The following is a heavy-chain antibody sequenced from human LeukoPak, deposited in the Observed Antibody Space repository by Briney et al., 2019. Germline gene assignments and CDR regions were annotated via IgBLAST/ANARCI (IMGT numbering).Heavy chain of an antibody. Sequence: GGSLRLSCAASGFTFSSYAMHWVRQARGKGLEYVSTVSSNGGSTYYADSVKGRFTISRDNSKNTLYLQMGSLRAEDMAVYYCARRGPRITIFSLGSWGQGTLVTVSS. CDR1: GFTFSSYA. V-gene: IGHV3-64*02. J-gene: IGHJ5*02. CDR2: VSSNGGST. D-gene: IGHD3-9*01. CDR3: ARRGPRITIFSLGS.